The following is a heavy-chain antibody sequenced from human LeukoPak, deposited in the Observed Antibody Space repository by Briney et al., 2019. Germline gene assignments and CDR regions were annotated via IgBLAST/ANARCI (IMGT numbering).Heavy chain of an antibody. CDR2: ISAYNGNT. CDR3: ARDESDRPRSHSGY. D-gene: IGHD2-21*02. Sequence: ASVKVSCKASGYTFTTYGISWVRQAPGQGVEWMGWISAYNGNTNYAQKLQGRVTMTTDTSTSTAYMGLRSLTSDDTAVYYCARDESDRPRSHSGYWGQGTLVTVSS. J-gene: IGHJ4*02. CDR1: GYTFTTYG. V-gene: IGHV1-18*01.